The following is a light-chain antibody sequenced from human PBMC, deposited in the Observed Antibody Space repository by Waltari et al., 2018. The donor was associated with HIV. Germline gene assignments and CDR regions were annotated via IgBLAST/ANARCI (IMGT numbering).Light chain of an antibody. CDR3: CSYVGWSTILYV. V-gene: IGLV2-23*02. CDR2: EVS. Sequence: QSALTQPASVSGSPGQSITISCTGTSSDVGSYTLVSWYQPHPGKAPKLMIYEVSKRPSGVSNRFSGSKSGNTASLTISGLQAEDEADYYCCSYVGWSTILYVFGTGTKVTVL. CDR1: SSDVGSYTL. J-gene: IGLJ1*01.